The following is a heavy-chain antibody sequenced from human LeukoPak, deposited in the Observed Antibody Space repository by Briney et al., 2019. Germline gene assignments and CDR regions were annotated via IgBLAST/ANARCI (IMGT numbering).Heavy chain of an antibody. V-gene: IGHV3-30*14. CDR2: TTSDESNK. D-gene: IGHD5-18*01. Sequence: PGGSLRLSCAASGFSFSSYAMHWVRQAAGKGLEWVAITTSDESNKHYADSVKGRFTISRDNSKNTLYFQMNSLRAEDTAVYYCARESGALRGYSFGLWGQGTLVTVSS. J-gene: IGHJ4*02. CDR3: ARESGALRGYSFGL. CDR1: GFSFSSYA.